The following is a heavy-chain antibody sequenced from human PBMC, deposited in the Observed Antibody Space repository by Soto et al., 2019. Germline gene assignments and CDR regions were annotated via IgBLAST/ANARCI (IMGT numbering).Heavy chain of an antibody. CDR2: IYYSGST. CDR1: GGSISSYY. D-gene: IGHD2-8*02. Sequence: PSETLSLTCTVSGGSISSYYWSWIRQPPGKGLEWIGYIYYSGSTNYNPSLKSRVTISVDTSKNQFSLKLSSVTAADTAVYYCARIHPSGYFDLWGRGTLVTVSS. V-gene: IGHV4-59*08. J-gene: IGHJ2*01. CDR3: ARIHPSGYFDL.